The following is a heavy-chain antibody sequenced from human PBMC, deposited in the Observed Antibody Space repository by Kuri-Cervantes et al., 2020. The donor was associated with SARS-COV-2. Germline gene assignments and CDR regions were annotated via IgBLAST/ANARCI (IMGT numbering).Heavy chain of an antibody. J-gene: IGHJ6*03. CDR3: ARGRDYYGSGSYNYYYYMDV. Sequence: SETLSLTCAVYGGSFSGYYWSWIRQPPGKGLEWIGEINHSGSTYYNPSLKSRVTISVDTSKNQFSLKLSSVTAADTAVYYCARGRDYYGSGSYNYYYYMDVWGKGTTVTVSS. V-gene: IGHV4-34*01. CDR1: GGSFSGYY. CDR2: INHSGST. D-gene: IGHD3-10*01.